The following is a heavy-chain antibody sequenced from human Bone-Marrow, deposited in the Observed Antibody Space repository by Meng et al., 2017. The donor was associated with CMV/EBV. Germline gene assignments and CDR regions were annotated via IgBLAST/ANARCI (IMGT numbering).Heavy chain of an antibody. V-gene: IGHV4-39*07. CDR1: GDSIRRSTYY. CDR3: ARDLRNRPNWFDP. Sequence: SETLSLTCTVSGDSIRRSTYYWGWIRQPPGKGLEWIGSIYYSGTTYYNPSLKRRVSLSVDTSKNQLSLKVTSVTAADTAVYYCARDLRNRPNWFDPWGPGILVTVSS. D-gene: IGHD5/OR15-5a*01. J-gene: IGHJ5*02. CDR2: IYYSGTT.